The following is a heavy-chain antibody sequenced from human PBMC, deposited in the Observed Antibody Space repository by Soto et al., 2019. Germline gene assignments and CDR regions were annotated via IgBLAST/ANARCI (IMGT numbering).Heavy chain of an antibody. D-gene: IGHD2-21*02. V-gene: IGHV4-31*03. CDR3: ARDLRLDS. Sequence: VQLQESGPGLVKPSQTLSLTCTVSGGSIRSCGYYWNWIRQHPGKGLEWIAYIYYSGSTYYNPSLTSRVTISIDTSKHQFSLILSSVTAVDTAVYYCARDLRLDSWGPGTLVTVSS. CDR2: IYYSGST. J-gene: IGHJ4*02. CDR1: GGSIRSCGYY.